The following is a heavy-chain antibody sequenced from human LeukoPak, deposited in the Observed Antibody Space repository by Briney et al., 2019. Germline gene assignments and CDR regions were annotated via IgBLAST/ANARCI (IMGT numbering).Heavy chain of an antibody. D-gene: IGHD3-16*02. CDR2: IIPIFGTA. CDR1: GGTFSNYA. V-gene: IGHV1-69*06. CDR3: ARSRYDYVWGSYRYGAFDI. Sequence: EASVKVSCKASGGTFSNYAISWVRQAPGQGLEWMGGIIPIFGTANYAQKFQGRVTITADKSTSTAYMELSSLRSEDTAVYYCARSRYDYVWGSYRYGAFDIWGQGTMVTVSS. J-gene: IGHJ3*02.